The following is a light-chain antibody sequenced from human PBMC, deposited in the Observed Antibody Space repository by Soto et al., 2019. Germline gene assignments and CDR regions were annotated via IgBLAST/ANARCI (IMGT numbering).Light chain of an antibody. J-gene: IGLJ1*01. V-gene: IGLV2-8*01. CDR2: EVS. CDR1: SSDVGGYNY. CDR3: SSYAGSNNYV. Sequence: QSVLTQPPSASGSPAQSVTISCTGTSSDVGGYNYVSWYRQYPGEAPKVMIYEVSKRPSGVPDRFSGSKSGNTASLTVSGLQAEDEADYYCSSYAGSNNYVFGTGTKVTVL.